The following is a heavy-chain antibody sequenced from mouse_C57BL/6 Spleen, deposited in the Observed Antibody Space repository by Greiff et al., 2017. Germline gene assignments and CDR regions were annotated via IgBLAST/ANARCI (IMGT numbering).Heavy chain of an antibody. D-gene: IGHD2-5*01. CDR1: GYTFTSYW. Sequence: VQLQQPGAELVRPGSSVKLSCKASGYTFTSYWMHWVKQRPIQGLEWIGNIDPSDSETHYNQKFKDKATLTVDKSSSTAYMQLSSLTSEDSAVYYCARSYSNYGDYYAMDYWGQGTSVTVSS. CDR2: IDPSDSET. CDR3: ARSYSNYGDYYAMDY. V-gene: IGHV1-52*01. J-gene: IGHJ4*01.